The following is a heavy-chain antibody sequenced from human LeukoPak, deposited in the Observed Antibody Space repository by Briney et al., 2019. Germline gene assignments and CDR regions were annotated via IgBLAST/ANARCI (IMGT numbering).Heavy chain of an antibody. CDR3: ARHSRPANWFDP. Sequence: ASETLSLTCSVSGYSISSVYYWGWIRQPPGEGLEWIGSIYHSGSTYYNPSLKSRVPISVDTSKNQFSLKLSSVTAADTAVYYCARHSRPANWFDPWGQGTLVTVSS. J-gene: IGHJ5*02. CDR1: GYSISSVYY. V-gene: IGHV4-38-2*01. CDR2: IYHSGST.